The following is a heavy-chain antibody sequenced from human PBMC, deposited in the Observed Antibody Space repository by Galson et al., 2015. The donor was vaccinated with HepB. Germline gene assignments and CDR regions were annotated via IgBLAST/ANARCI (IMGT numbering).Heavy chain of an antibody. Sequence: SVKVSCKASGYTFTSYGISWVRQAPGQGLEWMGWNSAYNGNTNYAQKLQGRVTMTTDTSTSTAYMELRSLRSDDTAVYYCARVELLRYSDWLGKPQTGYGMDVWGQGTTVTVSS. CDR1: GYTFTSYG. CDR2: NSAYNGNT. D-gene: IGHD3-9*01. J-gene: IGHJ6*02. CDR3: ARVELLRYSDWLGKPQTGYGMDV. V-gene: IGHV1-18*01.